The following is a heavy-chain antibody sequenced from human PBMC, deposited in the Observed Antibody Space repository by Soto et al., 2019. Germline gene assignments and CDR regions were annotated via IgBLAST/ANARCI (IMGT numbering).Heavy chain of an antibody. D-gene: IGHD2-15*01. J-gene: IGHJ6*02. Sequence: SETLSLTCTVSGGSISSYYWSWIRQPPGKGLEWIGYIYYSGSTNYNPSLKSRVTISVDTSKNQFSLKLSSVTAADTAVYYCARGVVVVAASFAKSDYYGMDVWGQGTTVTVSS. CDR2: IYYSGST. CDR3: ARGVVVVAASFAKSDYYGMDV. V-gene: IGHV4-59*01. CDR1: GGSISSYY.